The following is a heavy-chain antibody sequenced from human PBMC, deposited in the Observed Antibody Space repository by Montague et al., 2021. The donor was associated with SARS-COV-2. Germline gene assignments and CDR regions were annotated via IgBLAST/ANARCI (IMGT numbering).Heavy chain of an antibody. V-gene: IGHV3-23*01. CDR1: RFTFSSHG. CDR3: ARDQNHGMDV. D-gene: IGHD1-14*01. J-gene: IGHJ6*02. CDR2: IHGRGDGT. Sequence: SLRLSCAASRFTFSSHGMYWVRQPPGKGLEWVSEIHGRGDGTYYADSVKGRFTISRDNSKNTLYLQMNSLRVEDTAVYYCARDQNHGMDVWGQGTTVIVSS.